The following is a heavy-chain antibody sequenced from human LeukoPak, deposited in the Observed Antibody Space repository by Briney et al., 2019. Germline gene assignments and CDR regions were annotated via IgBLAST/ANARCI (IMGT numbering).Heavy chain of an antibody. CDR2: IYYSGST. D-gene: IGHD3-10*01. V-gene: IGHV4-59*01. J-gene: IGHJ3*02. CDR3: ARWASGNPGYNRTHDAFNI. Sequence: SETLSLTCTVSGGSISSYYWSWIRQPPGKGLAWSGYIYYSGSTNYNPSLKSRVTISVDTSKNQFSLKLSSMTAADTAVYYCARWASGNPGYNRTHDAFNIWAQGTMVTVSS. CDR1: GGSISSYY.